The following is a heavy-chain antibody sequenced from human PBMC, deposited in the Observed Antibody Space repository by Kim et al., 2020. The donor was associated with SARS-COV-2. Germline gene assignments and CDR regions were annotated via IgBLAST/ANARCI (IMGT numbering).Heavy chain of an antibody. Sequence: YADSMKGRFTISHDNSKNTLYLQLNSLRAEDTAVYYCAKTRQVWREPCDYWGQGTLVTVSS. J-gene: IGHJ4*02. CDR3: AKTRQVWREPCDY. V-gene: IGHV3-23*05. D-gene: IGHD5-18*01.